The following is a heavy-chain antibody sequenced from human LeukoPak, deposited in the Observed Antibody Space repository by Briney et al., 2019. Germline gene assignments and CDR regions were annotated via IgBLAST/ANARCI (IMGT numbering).Heavy chain of an antibody. Sequence: PSETLSLTCAVSGGSLSSGGYSWSWIRQPPGKGLEWIGYIYHSGSTYYNPSLKSRVTISVDRSKNQFSLKLSSVTAADTAVYYCARFTRGGGTLVENAFDIWGQGTMVTVSS. CDR1: GGSLSSGGYS. CDR3: ARFTRGGGTLVENAFDI. V-gene: IGHV4-30-2*01. CDR2: IYHSGST. J-gene: IGHJ3*02. D-gene: IGHD2-15*01.